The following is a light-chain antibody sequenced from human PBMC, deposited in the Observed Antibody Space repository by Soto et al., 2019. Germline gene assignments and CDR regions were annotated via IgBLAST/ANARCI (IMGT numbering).Light chain of an antibody. CDR3: QSYGISVHNYV. CDR2: GDN. J-gene: IGLJ1*01. V-gene: IGLV1-40*01. Sequence: QSVLTQPPSVSGAPGQRVSISCTGSTSNIGAPYDVHWYQHLPGAAPKLLIYGDNNRPSGVPDRFSGSKSGTSASLAITSLQAEDEADYYCQSYGISVHNYVFGTGTKGTVL. CDR1: TSNIGAPYD.